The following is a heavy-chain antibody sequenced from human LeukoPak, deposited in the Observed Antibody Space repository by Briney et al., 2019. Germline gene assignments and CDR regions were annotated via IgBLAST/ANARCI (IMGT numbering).Heavy chain of an antibody. CDR2: ISSSSSYI. Sequence: GGSLTLSCAASGFTFSSYSMNWVRQAPGKGLEWVSSISSSSSYIYYASPVKRRFTIFSANANKSLLMQMTMLRGEGTAVYYFARERSAMVTGFDYWGQGTLVTVSS. J-gene: IGHJ4*02. D-gene: IGHD5-18*01. V-gene: IGHV3-21*01. CDR1: GFTFSSYS. CDR3: ARERSAMVTGFDY.